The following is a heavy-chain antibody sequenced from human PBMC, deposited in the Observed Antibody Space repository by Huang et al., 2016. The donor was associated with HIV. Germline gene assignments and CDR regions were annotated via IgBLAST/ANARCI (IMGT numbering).Heavy chain of an antibody. D-gene: IGHD6-13*01. V-gene: IGHV3-23*01. J-gene: IGHJ4*02. CDR2: SRGGGGST. Sequence: EVQLLESGGGLVQPGGSLRLSCAASGFTFSSYAMSWGRQAPGKGRGWVSVSRGGGGSTYYADSGKGRFTISRDNSKNTLYLQMNSLRAEDAAVYYCAKDPYSSSWFDHFDYWGQGTLVTVSS. CDR1: GFTFSSYA. CDR3: AKDPYSSSWFDHFDY.